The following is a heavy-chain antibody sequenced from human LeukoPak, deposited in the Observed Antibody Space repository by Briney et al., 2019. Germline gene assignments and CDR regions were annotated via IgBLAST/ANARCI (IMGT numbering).Heavy chain of an antibody. CDR2: INPNSGGT. J-gene: IGHJ4*02. D-gene: IGHD4-17*01. V-gene: IGHV1-2*02. CDR1: GYTFTSYA. CDR3: ARARVHGDYTGRDFDY. Sequence: VASVKVSCKASGYTFTSYAMNWVRQAPGQGLEWMGWINPNSGGTNYAQKFQGRVTMTRDTSISTAYMELSRLRSDDTAVYYCARARVHGDYTGRDFDYWGQGTLVTVSS.